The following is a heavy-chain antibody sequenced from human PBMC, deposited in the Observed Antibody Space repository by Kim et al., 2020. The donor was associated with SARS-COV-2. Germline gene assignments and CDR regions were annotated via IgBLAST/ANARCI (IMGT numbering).Heavy chain of an antibody. CDR3: AREVYCSGGSCYGLDY. J-gene: IGHJ4*02. D-gene: IGHD2-15*01. V-gene: IGHV3-30*07. Sequence: GKGRFTNARDNSKNTLDLRMNSMRAEDTAVYYCAREVYCSGGSCYGLDYWGQGTLVTVSS.